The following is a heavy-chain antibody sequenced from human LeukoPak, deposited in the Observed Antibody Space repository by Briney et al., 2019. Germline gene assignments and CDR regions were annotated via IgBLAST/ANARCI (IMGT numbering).Heavy chain of an antibody. CDR3: AKGGSSSWFDY. CDR2: ISGSGGST. CDR1: GFTVSSNY. V-gene: IGHV3-23*01. J-gene: IGHJ4*02. Sequence: GGSLRLSCATSGFTVSSNYMNWVRQAPGKGLEWVSAISGSGGSTYYADSVKGRFTISRDNSKNTLYLQMNSLRAEDTAVYYCAKGGSSSWFDYWGQGTLVTVSS. D-gene: IGHD6-13*01.